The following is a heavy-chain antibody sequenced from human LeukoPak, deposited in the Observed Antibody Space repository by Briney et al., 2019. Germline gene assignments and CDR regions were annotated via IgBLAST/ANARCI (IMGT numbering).Heavy chain of an antibody. J-gene: IGHJ4*02. CDR3: ARDNGDGYSGYDGSLDY. CDR1: GFNFSSYG. D-gene: IGHD5-12*01. Sequence: GGSLRLSCAAAGFNFSSYGMRLVRQAPGEGVGCVAVIWYDGSNQYYADSVKGRFTISRDNSKHTLYLQMNSLRAEDTAVYYCARDNGDGYSGYDGSLDYWGQGTLVPVSS. V-gene: IGHV3-33*01. CDR2: IWYDGSNQ.